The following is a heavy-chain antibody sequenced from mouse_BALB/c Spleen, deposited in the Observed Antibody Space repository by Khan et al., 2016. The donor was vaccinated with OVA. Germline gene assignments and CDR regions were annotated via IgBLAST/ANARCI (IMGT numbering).Heavy chain of an antibody. CDR3: ARGGYSSFAY. D-gene: IGHD1-3*01. CDR2: IYPGNSDT. V-gene: IGHV1-5*01. J-gene: IGHJ3*01. Sequence: EVQLQQSGTVLARPGASVKMSCKASGYSFTSYLIHWVKQRPGQGLEWIGDIYPGNSDTPYTQKFKDKAKLTAGTSANTAYMELSSLTNEDSAVYYCARGGYSSFAYWGQGTLVTVSA. CDR1: GYSFTSYL.